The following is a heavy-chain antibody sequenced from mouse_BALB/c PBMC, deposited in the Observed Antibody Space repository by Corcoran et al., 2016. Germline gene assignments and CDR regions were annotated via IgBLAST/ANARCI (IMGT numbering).Heavy chain of an antibody. CDR1: GFNIKDTY. V-gene: IGHV14-3*02. CDR2: IDPANGNT. Sequence: EVQLQQSGAELVKPGASVKLSCTASGFNIKDTYMHWEKQMPEQGLELIGRIDPANGNTKYDPTFQGKATITADTSSNTAYLQLSSLTSEDTAVYYCANWDWYFDVWGAGTTGTVYS. J-gene: IGHJ1*01. D-gene: IGHD4-1*01. CDR3: ANWDWYFDV.